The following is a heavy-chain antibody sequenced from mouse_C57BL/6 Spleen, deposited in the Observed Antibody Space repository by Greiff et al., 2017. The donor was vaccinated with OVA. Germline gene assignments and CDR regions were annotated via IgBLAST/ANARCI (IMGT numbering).Heavy chain of an antibody. Sequence: QVQLQQPGAELVKPGASVKLSCKASGYTFTSYWMQWVKQRPGQGLEWIGEIDPSDSYTNYNQKFKGKATLTVDTSSSTAYMQLSRLTSEDSAVDYCARSAHYYAMDYWGQGTSVTVSS. V-gene: IGHV1-50*01. CDR2: IDPSDSYT. CDR3: ARSAHYYAMDY. CDR1: GYTFTSYW. J-gene: IGHJ4*01.